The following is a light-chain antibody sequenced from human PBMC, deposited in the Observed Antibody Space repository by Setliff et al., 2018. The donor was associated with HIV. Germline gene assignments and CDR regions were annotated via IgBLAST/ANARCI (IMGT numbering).Light chain of an antibody. Sequence: QSVLTQPASVPGSPGQSITISCTGTSSNVGDYNLVSWYQQHPGNAPKLIVYEVDKRPSGVSSRFSGSKSGNTASLAISGLQAEDEADYYCCSYAGSSTFIFGGGTKVTVL. V-gene: IGLV2-23*02. J-gene: IGLJ2*01. CDR1: SSNVGDYNL. CDR3: CSYAGSSTFI. CDR2: EVD.